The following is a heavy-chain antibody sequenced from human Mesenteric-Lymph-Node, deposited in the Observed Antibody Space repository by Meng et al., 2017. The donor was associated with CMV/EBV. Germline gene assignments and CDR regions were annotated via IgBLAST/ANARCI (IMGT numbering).Heavy chain of an antibody. D-gene: IGHD3-9*01. Sequence: VGWLSQPPGKSLEWLALIYWYDDTRDSPSLKSTLTTPKAPAKNQVVLTMTNMAPVDTATYYCAPSKTGLGYDILTGYRGGEYFQHWGQGTLVTVSS. J-gene: IGHJ1*01. CDR3: APSKTGLGYDILTGYRGGEYFQH. CDR2: IYWYDDT. V-gene: IGHV2-5*01.